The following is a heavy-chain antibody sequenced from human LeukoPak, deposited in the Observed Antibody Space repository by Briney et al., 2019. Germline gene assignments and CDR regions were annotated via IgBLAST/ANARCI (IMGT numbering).Heavy chain of an antibody. CDR1: GGSLNNYY. V-gene: IGHV4-59*01. Sequence: SETLSLTCTVSGGSLNNYYWSWIRQPPGKALEWIGYIYYTGTTKYNPSLKSRATISLDTSKNQFSLKLTSVTAADTALFFCARGYDIDVWGQGTTVTVSS. CDR3: ARGYDIDV. J-gene: IGHJ6*02. CDR2: IYYTGTT.